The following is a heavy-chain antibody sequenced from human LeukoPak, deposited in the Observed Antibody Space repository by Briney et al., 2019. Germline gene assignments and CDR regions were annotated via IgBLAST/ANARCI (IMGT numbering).Heavy chain of an antibody. CDR3: AREDDWNYEDF. V-gene: IGHV3-48*04. D-gene: IGHD1-7*01. CDR1: GFTFSSYS. CDR2: ISSSSSTI. Sequence: GGSLRLSCAASGFTFSSYSMNWVRQAPGKGLEWVSYISSSSSTIYYADSVKGRFTISRDNAKNSLYLQMNSLRAEDTAIYYCAREDDWNYEDFWGQGTLVTVSS. J-gene: IGHJ4*02.